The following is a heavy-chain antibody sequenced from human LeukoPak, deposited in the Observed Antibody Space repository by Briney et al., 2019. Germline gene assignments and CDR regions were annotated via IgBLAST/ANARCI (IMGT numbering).Heavy chain of an antibody. D-gene: IGHD6-13*01. CDR1: GGTFSSYA. V-gene: IGHV1-69*13. CDR3: ARQGIAAAGTSSNFDY. CDR2: IIPIFGTA. Sequence: GASVKVSCKASGGTFSSYAISWVRQAPGQGLEWMGGIIPIFGTANYAQKFQGRVTITADESTSTAYMELSSLRSEDTAVYYCARQGIAAAGTSSNFDYWGQGTLVTVSS. J-gene: IGHJ4*02.